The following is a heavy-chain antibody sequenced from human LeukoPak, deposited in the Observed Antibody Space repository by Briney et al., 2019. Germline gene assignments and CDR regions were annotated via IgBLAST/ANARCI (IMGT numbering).Heavy chain of an antibody. D-gene: IGHD3-10*01. CDR2: ISSSSSYI. CDR1: GFMFSNYA. J-gene: IGHJ4*02. Sequence: PGGSLRLSCAASGFMFSNYAMSWVRQAPGKGLEWVSSISSSSSYICYTDSVKGRFTISRDNAKNSLYLQMNSLRAEDTAVYYCARASFNYYGSGSYYFYFDYWGQGTLVTVSS. CDR3: ARASFNYYGSGSYYFYFDY. V-gene: IGHV3-21*01.